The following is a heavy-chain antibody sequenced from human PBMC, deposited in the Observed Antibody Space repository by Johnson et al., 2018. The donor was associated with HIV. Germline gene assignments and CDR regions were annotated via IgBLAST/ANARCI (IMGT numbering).Heavy chain of an antibody. CDR3: AREREGAFDI. Sequence: VQLVESGGGLVQPGGSLRLSCAAAGFTFSSYVMTWVRQAPGKGLEWVSRINSDGSSTSYADSVKGRFTISRDNSKNTLYLQMNSLRAEDTAVYYCAREREGAFDIWGQGTMVTVSS. CDR1: GFTFSSYV. J-gene: IGHJ3*02. V-gene: IGHV3-74*01. CDR2: INSDGSST.